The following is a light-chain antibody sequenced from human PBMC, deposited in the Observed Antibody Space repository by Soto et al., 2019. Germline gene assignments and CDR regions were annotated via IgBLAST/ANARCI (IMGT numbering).Light chain of an antibody. CDR3: QSYDSTLSARYV. CDR1: SSNIGANYD. J-gene: IGLJ1*01. V-gene: IGLV1-40*01. CDR2: ANS. Sequence: SVRTQPPAVSVAPGQRFTISCTGSSSNIGANYDVHWYQQRPGTAPKLLIFANSNRPSGVPDRFSGSKSGTSASLVITGLQAEDEGDYYCQSYDSTLSARYVFGTGTKVTVL.